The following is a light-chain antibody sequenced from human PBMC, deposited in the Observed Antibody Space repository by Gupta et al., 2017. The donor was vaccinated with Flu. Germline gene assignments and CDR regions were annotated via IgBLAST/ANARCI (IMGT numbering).Light chain of an antibody. CDR2: GVT. J-gene: IGLJ3*02. CDR3: SSQAGNSNLWV. Sequence: TISSTGTSSDIGGYHYVTWYQHHPGKGPKLLIYGVTNRPSGVPDRFSASKSGNTASLTVTGLQAEDEADYFCSSQAGNSNLWVFGGGTKLTVL. CDR1: SSDIGGYHY. V-gene: IGLV2-8*01.